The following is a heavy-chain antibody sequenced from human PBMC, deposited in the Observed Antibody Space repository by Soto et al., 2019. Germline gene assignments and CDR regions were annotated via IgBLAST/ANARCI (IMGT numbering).Heavy chain of an antibody. CDR1: GGSVSSGDYY. CDR2: IYYSGNT. J-gene: IGHJ4*02. CDR3: ARVDSSTWNWVLDY. V-gene: IGHV4-30-4*01. Sequence: PSETLSLTCTVSGGSVSSGDYYWSWIRQPPGKGLEWIGNIYYSGNTYYNPSLKSRVTISVDTSKNQFSLKLTSVTAADTAAYYCARVDSSTWNWVLDYWGRGTLVTVSS. D-gene: IGHD6-6*01.